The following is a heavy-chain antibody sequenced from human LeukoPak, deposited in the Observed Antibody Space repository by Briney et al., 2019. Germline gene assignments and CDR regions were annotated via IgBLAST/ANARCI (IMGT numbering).Heavy chain of an antibody. CDR1: GFTFSSYE. Sequence: GGSLRLSCAASGFTFSSYEMNWVRQAPGKGLEWVSYISSSGSTIYYADSVKGRFTISRDNAKNSLYLQMNSLRAENTAVYYCARGREIGLTISYYMDVWGKGTTVTISS. D-gene: IGHD3-3*01. CDR2: ISSSGSTI. V-gene: IGHV3-48*03. J-gene: IGHJ6*03. CDR3: ARGREIGLTISYYMDV.